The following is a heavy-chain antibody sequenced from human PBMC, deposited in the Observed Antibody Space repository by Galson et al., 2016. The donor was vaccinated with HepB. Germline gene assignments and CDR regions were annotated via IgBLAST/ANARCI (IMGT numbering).Heavy chain of an antibody. Sequence: SLRLSCAASGFTFSSYGMHWVRQAPGKGLEWVAFISYDGSNKKYADSVKGRFTISRDNSKNTLYLQMNSLRVEDTAVYYCARDPNAVVTGTYAWGQGTTVTVSS. V-gene: IGHV3-30*03. CDR3: ARDPNAVVTGTYA. CDR2: ISYDGSNK. CDR1: GFTFSSYG. J-gene: IGHJ6*02. D-gene: IGHD4-23*01.